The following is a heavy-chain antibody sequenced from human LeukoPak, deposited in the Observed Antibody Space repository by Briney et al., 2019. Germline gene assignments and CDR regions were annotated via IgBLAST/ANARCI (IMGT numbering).Heavy chain of an antibody. D-gene: IGHD6-13*01. CDR3: ARNIAATGPGY. V-gene: IGHV1-2*02. J-gene: IGHJ4*02. CDR1: GYTFTGYY. Sequence: ASVKVSCKASGYTFTGYYMHWVRQAPGQGLEWMGWINPNSGGTNYAQNFQGRVTMTRDTSISTAYMELSRLRSDDTAVYYCARNIAATGPGYWGQGTLVTVSS. CDR2: INPNSGGT.